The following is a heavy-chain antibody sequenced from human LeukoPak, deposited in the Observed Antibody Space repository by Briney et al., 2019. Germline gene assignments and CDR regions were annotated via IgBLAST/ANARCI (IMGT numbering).Heavy chain of an antibody. Sequence: PGGSLRLPCAASGFMFSSYGMHWVRQAPGKGLEWVAVLSYDGSNKYYADSVKGRFTISRDNSRNTLYLQMNSLRAEDTAVYYCAREWLVHALYYYGMDVWGQGTTVIVSS. CDR1: GFMFSSYG. V-gene: IGHV3-30*03. CDR2: LSYDGSNK. CDR3: AREWLVHALYYYGMDV. J-gene: IGHJ6*02. D-gene: IGHD6-19*01.